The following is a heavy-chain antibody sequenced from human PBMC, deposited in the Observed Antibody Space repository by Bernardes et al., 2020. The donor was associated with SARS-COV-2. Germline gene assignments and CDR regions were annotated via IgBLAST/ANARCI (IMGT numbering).Heavy chain of an antibody. V-gene: IGHV3-53*01. J-gene: IGHJ3*02. CDR2: IYSGGST. CDR3: ARERSGEAFDI. Sequence: GGSLRLSCVASGFTVSTNYMSWVRQAPGPGLEWVSVIYSGGSTDYADSVEGRFTISRDDSKNTLYLQMNSLRAEDTGVYYCARERSGEAFDIWGQGTMVTVSS. D-gene: IGHD1-26*01. CDR1: GFTVSTNY.